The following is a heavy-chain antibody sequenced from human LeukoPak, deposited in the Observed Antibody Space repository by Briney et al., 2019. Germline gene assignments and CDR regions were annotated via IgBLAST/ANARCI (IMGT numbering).Heavy chain of an antibody. CDR2: INPNSGGT. V-gene: IGHV1-2*02. Sequence: VASVKVSCKASGYTFTGYYMHWVRQAPGQGLEWMGWINPNSGGTNYAQKFQGRVTMTRDTSISTAYMELSRLRSDDTAVYYCAREGGLGQLLWGVWFDPWGQGALVTVSS. J-gene: IGHJ5*02. D-gene: IGHD2-2*01. CDR1: GYTFTGYY. CDR3: AREGGLGQLLWGVWFDP.